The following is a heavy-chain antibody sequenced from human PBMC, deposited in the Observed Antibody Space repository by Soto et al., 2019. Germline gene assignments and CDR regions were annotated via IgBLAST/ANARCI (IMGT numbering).Heavy chain of an antibody. CDR3: ASSYSSGWYYFDY. V-gene: IGHV3-33*01. CDR2: IWYDGSNK. CDR1: GFTFSSYG. J-gene: IGHJ4*02. D-gene: IGHD6-19*01. Sequence: QVQLVESGGGVVQPGRSLRLSCAASGFTFSSYGMHWVRQAPGKGLEWVAVIWYDGSNKYYADSVKGRFTISRDNSKNTLYLQMNSLRAEDTAVYYWASSYSSGWYYFDYWGQGTLVTVSS.